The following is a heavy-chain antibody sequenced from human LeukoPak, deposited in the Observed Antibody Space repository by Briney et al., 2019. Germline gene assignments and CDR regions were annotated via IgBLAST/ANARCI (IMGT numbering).Heavy chain of an antibody. Sequence: SVKVSCKASGGTFSSYAISWVRQAPGQGLEWMGGIIPIFGTANYAQKFQGRVTITADKSTSTVYMELRSLRSDDTAVYYCARGGLYCSSTSCYGIEYWGQGTLVTVSS. V-gene: IGHV1-69*06. J-gene: IGHJ4*02. CDR1: GGTFSSYA. CDR3: ARGGLYCSSTSCYGIEY. CDR2: IIPIFGTA. D-gene: IGHD2-2*01.